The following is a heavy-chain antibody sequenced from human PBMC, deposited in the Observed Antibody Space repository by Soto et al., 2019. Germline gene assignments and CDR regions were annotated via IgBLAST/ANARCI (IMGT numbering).Heavy chain of an antibody. Sequence: GSGPTLVNPTQTLTLTCTFSGFSLSTSGMCVSWIRQPPGKALEWLALIDWDDDKYYSTSLKTRLTISKDTSKNQVVLTMTNMDPVDTATYYCGRIPGFDFWSYYYYGMDVWGQGTTVTVSS. CDR3: GRIPGFDFWSYYYYGMDV. CDR1: GFSLSTSGMC. CDR2: IDWDDDK. J-gene: IGHJ6*02. V-gene: IGHV2-70*01. D-gene: IGHD3-3*01.